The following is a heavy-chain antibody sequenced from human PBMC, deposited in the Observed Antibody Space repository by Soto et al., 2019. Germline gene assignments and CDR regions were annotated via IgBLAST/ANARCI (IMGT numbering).Heavy chain of an antibody. CDR3: AAATTWNFHFPY. J-gene: IGHJ4*02. D-gene: IGHD1-7*01. CDR1: GFTISTHG. CDR2: IWYDGSNK. Sequence: QAQLVESGGGVVQPGTSLRLSCAASGFTISTHGMHWVRQAPGKGLEWLANIWYDGSNKFYAESVKGRLSISKDNSKNTLYLQMISLRAEDTAVYYCAAATTWNFHFPYWGQGTQVTVSS. V-gene: IGHV3-33*03.